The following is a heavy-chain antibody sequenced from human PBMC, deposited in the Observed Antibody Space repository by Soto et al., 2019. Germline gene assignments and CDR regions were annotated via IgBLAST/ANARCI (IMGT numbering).Heavy chain of an antibody. CDR1: GFTFSGYS. V-gene: IGHV3-48*02. CDR2: ISSGSKTI. J-gene: IGHJ4*02. Sequence: PGGSLRLSCAASGFTFSGYSMNWVRQAPGKGLEWISYISSGSKTIFYADSVKGRFSISRDNAKNSQYLQMNSLRDEDTAVCFCAREDILGARSFDYWGQGTLVTVSS. D-gene: IGHD1-26*01. CDR3: AREDILGARSFDY.